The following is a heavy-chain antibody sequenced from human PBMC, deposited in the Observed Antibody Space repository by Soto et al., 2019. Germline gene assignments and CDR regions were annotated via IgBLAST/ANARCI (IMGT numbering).Heavy chain of an antibody. D-gene: IGHD1-26*01. CDR1: GGTFSSYS. CDR3: ARDGGRHSGGIDY. V-gene: IGHV1-69*01. Sequence: QVQLVQSGAEVRKPGSSVKVSCKASGGTFSSYSINWVRQAPGQGLEWMGEIIPIFGTANYTQKFQGRVTITADESTSTAYMELSSLRSEDTAVYYCARDGGRHSGGIDYWGQGTLVTVSS. CDR2: IIPIFGTA. J-gene: IGHJ4*02.